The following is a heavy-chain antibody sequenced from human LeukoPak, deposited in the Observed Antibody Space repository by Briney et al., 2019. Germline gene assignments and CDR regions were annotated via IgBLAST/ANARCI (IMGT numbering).Heavy chain of an antibody. CDR2: INPANGNA. CDR1: GYTLTSFS. CDR3: SREGKRIAVHGVRYPMVV. V-gene: IGHV1-3*01. D-gene: IGHD6-19*01. Sequence: GASVKVSYKASGYTLTSFSMHWVRQAPGQRLEWMGRINPANGNAAYSQKFQGRVIITTDTSTNTAYMELSSLRSEDTAVYYCSREGKRIAVHGVRYPMVVWGEGTAVTVSS. J-gene: IGHJ6*01.